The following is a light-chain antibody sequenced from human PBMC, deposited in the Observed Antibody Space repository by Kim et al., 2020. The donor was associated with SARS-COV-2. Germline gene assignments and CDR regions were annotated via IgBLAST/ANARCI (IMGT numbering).Light chain of an antibody. CDR2: GAS. CDR1: QSVSGD. Sequence: VSPGEGATLSCRASQSVSGDLAWYQQKPGQAPRLLIYGASTRANGIPARFSGSGSGAEFTLTIRSLQSEDFAVYYCQQYNKWPLTFGGGTKVDIK. V-gene: IGKV3-15*01. J-gene: IGKJ4*01. CDR3: QQYNKWPLT.